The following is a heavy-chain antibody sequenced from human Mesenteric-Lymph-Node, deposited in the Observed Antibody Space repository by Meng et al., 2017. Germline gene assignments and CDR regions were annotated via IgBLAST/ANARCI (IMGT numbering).Heavy chain of an antibody. CDR3: ARITMVRGVIIIGFDY. V-gene: IGHV4-4*02. CDR1: GGSISSSNW. D-gene: IGHD3-10*01. Sequence: SETLSLTCAVSGGSISSSNWWSWVRQPPGKGLEWIGEIYHSGSTNYNPSLKSRVTISVDKSKNQFSLKLSSVTAADTAVYYCARITMVRGVIIIGFDYWGQGTLVTVSS. J-gene: IGHJ4*02. CDR2: IYHSGST.